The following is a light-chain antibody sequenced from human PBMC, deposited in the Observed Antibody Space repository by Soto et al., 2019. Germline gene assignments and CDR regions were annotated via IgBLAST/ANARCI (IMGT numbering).Light chain of an antibody. Sequence: EIVMTQSPATLSVSPGERTTLSCRASRSVSTILAWYQQKPGQAPRLLIYDASNRATGIPARFSGSGSGTDFTLTISSLEPEDFAVYCCQQRSNWPPITFGQGTRLEIK. V-gene: IGKV3-11*01. CDR3: QQRSNWPPIT. CDR1: RSVSTI. CDR2: DAS. J-gene: IGKJ5*01.